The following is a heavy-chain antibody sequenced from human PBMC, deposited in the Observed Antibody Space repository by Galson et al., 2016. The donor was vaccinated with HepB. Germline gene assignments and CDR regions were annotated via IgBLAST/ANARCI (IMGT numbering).Heavy chain of an antibody. CDR3: ARPPEGDRRYFDL. V-gene: IGHV3-11*06. D-gene: IGHD2-21*01. CDR2: ISITSGYK. CDR1: GFTFRDYY. J-gene: IGHJ2*01. Sequence: SLRLSCAVSGFTFRDYYMTWIRRAPGKGLEWVSFISITSGYKYYADSLKGRVTISRDNAKNALYLQMNSLRAEDTAVYYCARPPEGDRRYFDLWGRGTLVTVSS.